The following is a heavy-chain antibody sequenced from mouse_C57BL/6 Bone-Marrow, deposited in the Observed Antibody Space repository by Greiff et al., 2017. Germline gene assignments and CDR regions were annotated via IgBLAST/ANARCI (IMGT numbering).Heavy chain of an antibody. D-gene: IGHD4-1*01. J-gene: IGHJ2*01. Sequence: EVKLMESGPGMVKPSQSLSLTCTVTGYSITSGYDWHWIRHFPGNKLEWMGYISYSGSTNYNPSLKSRISINHDTSKNHFFLKLNSVTTEDTATYYCARRGLGRGVFDYWGQGTTLTGSS. CDR3: ARRGLGRGVFDY. CDR2: ISYSGST. V-gene: IGHV3-1*01. CDR1: GYSITSGYD.